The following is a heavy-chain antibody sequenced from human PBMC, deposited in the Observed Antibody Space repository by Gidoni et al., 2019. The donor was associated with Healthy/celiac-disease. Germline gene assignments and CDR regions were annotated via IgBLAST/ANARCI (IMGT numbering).Heavy chain of an antibody. CDR1: GGSISSSS. CDR3: ARDPPYDFWSGPVAHYGMDV. Sequence: QVQLQESGQGLVTPSETLSLTCTVSGGSISSSSWSWIRQPPGKGLEWIGYIYYSGSTNYNPSLKSRVTISVDTSKNQFSLKLSSVTAADTAVYYCARDPPYDFWSGPVAHYGMDVWGQGTTVTVSS. D-gene: IGHD3-3*01. CDR2: IYYSGST. V-gene: IGHV4-59*01. J-gene: IGHJ6*02.